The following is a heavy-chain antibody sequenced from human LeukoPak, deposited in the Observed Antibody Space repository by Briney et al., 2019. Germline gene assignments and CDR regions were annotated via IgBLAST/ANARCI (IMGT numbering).Heavy chain of an antibody. J-gene: IGHJ4*02. V-gene: IGHV3-23*01. CDR2: IGNSGTST. CDR3: AQTRFISPRYCFDY. CDR1: GFTFSNYA. Sequence: GGSLRLSCAASGFTFSNYAMSWVRQAPGKGLEWVLGIGNSGTSTYYADSVKGRLTISRDNSKDALFLQMNSLRAEDTAVYFCAQTRFISPRYCFDYWGQGTLVTVSS. D-gene: IGHD2-15*01.